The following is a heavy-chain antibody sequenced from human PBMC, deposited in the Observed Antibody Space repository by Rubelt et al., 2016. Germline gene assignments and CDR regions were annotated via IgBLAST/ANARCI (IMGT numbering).Heavy chain of an antibody. Sequence: QLQLQESGPGLVKPSETLSLTCTVSGGSISSSSYYWGWIRQPPGKGLEWIGSIYYSGSTYYNPSLKSRVTISVDTPKNQFARKLSSVTAADTAVYYCARVVPAAIGAAHSFDYWGQGTLVTVSS. V-gene: IGHV4-39*01. CDR1: GGSISSSSYY. CDR3: ARVVPAAIGAAHSFDY. D-gene: IGHD2-2*02. J-gene: IGHJ4*02. CDR2: IYYSGST.